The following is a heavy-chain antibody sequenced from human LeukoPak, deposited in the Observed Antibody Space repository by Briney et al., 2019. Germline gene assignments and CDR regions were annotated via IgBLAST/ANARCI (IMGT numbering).Heavy chain of an antibody. J-gene: IGHJ4*02. CDR1: GGSISSFY. V-gene: IGHV4-59*12. Sequence: SETLSLTCTLSGGSISSFYWSWIRQPPGKGLEWIGDINHSGNTNYNPSLNYNPPLKGRVTISVDMSKNQFSLKLSSVAAADTAVYYCARGRPYYDFWSGYYTRAGARPHFDYWGQGTLVTVSS. CDR2: INHSGNT. CDR3: ARGRPYYDFWSGYYTRAGARPHFDY. D-gene: IGHD3-3*01.